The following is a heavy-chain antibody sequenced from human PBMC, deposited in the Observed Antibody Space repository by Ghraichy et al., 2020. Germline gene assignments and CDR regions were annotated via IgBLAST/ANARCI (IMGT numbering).Heavy chain of an antibody. CDR1: GDSVSSNSAA. CDR2: TYYRSKWYN. Sequence: SETLSLTCAISGDSVSSNSAAWNWIRQSPSRGLEWLGRTYYRSKWYNDYAVSVKSRITINPDTSKNQFSLQLNSVTPEDTAVYYCARARYSSGWYVDWFDPWGQGTLVTVSS. D-gene: IGHD6-19*01. CDR3: ARARYSSGWYVDWFDP. J-gene: IGHJ5*02. V-gene: IGHV6-1*01.